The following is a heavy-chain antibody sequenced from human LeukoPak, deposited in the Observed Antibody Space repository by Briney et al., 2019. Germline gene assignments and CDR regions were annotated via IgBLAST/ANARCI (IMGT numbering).Heavy chain of an antibody. CDR2: IYYNGNT. CDR3: ARLTALAGHRGAFDI. J-gene: IGHJ3*02. CDR1: GGSIGGHTFY. D-gene: IGHD6-19*01. V-gene: IGHV4-39*01. Sequence: SETLSLTCNVSGGSIGGHTFYWDWIRQPPGKGLEWIATIYYNGNTFYNPSLKSRVAISIDMSKGQFSLHLSSVTAADTAIYYCARLTALAGHRGAFDIWGPGTMVTVSS.